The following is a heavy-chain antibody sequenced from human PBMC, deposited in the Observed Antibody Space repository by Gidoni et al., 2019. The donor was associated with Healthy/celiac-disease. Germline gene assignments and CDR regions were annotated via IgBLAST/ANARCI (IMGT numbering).Heavy chain of an antibody. D-gene: IGHD5-18*01. J-gene: IGHJ6*03. CDR3: TTEGNGYSYYYYYYYMDV. V-gene: IGHV3-15*01. CDR2: IKSKTDGGTT. CDR1: GFPFSNAW. Sequence: EVQLVESGGGLVKPGGSLRLACAASGFPFSNAWMSWVRQAPGKGLEWVGRIKSKTDGGTTDYAAPVKGRFTISRDDSKNTLYLQMNSLKTEDTAVYYCTTEGNGYSYYYYYYYMDVWGKGTTVTVSS.